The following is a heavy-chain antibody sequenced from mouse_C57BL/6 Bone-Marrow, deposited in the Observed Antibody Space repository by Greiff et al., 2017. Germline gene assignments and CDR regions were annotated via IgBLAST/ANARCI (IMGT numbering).Heavy chain of an antibody. Sequence: EVQLVESGGDLVKPGGSLKLSCAASGFTFSSYGMSWVRQTPDKRLAWVATISSGGSYTYYPDSVKGRFTISRDNAKNTLYLQMSSLKSEDTAMYYCARDGYWYFDVWGTGTTVTVSS. CDR2: ISSGGSYT. CDR3: ARDGYWYFDV. CDR1: GFTFSSYG. V-gene: IGHV5-6*01. J-gene: IGHJ1*03.